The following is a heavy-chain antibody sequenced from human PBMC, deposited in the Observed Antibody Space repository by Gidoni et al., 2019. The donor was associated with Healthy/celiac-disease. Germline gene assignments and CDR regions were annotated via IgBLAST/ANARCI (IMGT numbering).Heavy chain of an antibody. J-gene: IGHJ4*02. V-gene: IGHV3-23*01. CDR1: GYTFSSYA. CDR2: IGGSGGST. CDR3: AKDQLAAGISDY. Sequence: EVQLLESGGGLVQPGGSVRRSCAASGYTFSSYAMSWVRQAPGKGLGWVSAIGGSGGSTYYADSVKGRFTISRDNSKNTLYLQMSSLRAEDTAVYYCAKDQLAAGISDYWGQGTLVTVSS. D-gene: IGHD6-13*01.